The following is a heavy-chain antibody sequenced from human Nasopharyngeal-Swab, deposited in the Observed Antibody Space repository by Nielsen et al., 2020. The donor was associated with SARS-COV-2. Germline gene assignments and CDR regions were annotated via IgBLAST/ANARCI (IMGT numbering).Heavy chain of an antibody. CDR1: GVNFADYA. Sequence: GESLKISCTASGVNFADYAMSWFRQAPEKGLEWVGFIRSKAYGGTTEYAASVKGRFTISRDDSKSIAYLYMDSLKTEDTAVYYCTRDRNPIYDSDDAFDVWGQGTMVTVSS. CDR3: TRDRNPIYDSDDAFDV. J-gene: IGHJ3*01. V-gene: IGHV3-49*03. D-gene: IGHD3-22*01. CDR2: IRSKAYGGTT.